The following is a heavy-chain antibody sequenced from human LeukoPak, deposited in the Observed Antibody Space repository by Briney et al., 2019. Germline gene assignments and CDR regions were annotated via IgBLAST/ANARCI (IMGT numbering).Heavy chain of an antibody. CDR2: IQRDGSDK. D-gene: IGHD4-23*01. V-gene: IGHV3-7*03. J-gene: IGHJ4*02. CDR3: AKYDSGYSLDY. CDR1: GFTFSGYW. Sequence: SGGSLRLSCVASGFTFSGYWMSWVRQAPGKGLEWVAKIQRDGSDKEYVGSVKGRFGISRDNAKNSLFLQMNSLRAEDTAIYFCAKYDSGYSLDYWGQGTLVIVSS.